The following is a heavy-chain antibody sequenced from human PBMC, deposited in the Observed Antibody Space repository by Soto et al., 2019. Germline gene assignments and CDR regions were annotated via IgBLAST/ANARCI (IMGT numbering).Heavy chain of an antibody. CDR2: ISGSGGST. J-gene: IGHJ4*02. CDR1: GFTFSSYA. D-gene: IGHD3-22*01. V-gene: IGHV3-23*01. Sequence: GGSLILSCAASGFTFSSYAMSWVRQAPGKGLEWVSAISGSGGSTYYADSVKGRFTISRDNSKNTLYLQMNSLRAEDTAVYYCAKTRGYYDSSGYYHDYWGQGTLVTVSS. CDR3: AKTRGYYDSSGYYHDY.